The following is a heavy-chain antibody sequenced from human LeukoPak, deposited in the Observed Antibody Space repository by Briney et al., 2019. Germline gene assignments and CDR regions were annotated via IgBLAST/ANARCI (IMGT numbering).Heavy chain of an antibody. CDR2: INIDGSST. CDR3: VRDDYGAGDF. Sequence: GGSLRLSCAASGFTFSSFWMHWVRQAPGKGLVWVSRINIDGSSTAYADSVKGRFTISRDNAKNTLYLQMNSLRVEDTAFYYCVRDDYGAGDFWGQGTLVTVSS. V-gene: IGHV3-74*01. D-gene: IGHD4-17*01. J-gene: IGHJ4*02. CDR1: GFTFSSFW.